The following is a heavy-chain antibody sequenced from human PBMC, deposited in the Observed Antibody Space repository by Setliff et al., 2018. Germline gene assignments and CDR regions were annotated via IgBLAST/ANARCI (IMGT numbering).Heavy chain of an antibody. CDR1: DFSVSSNYY. V-gene: IGHV4-38-2*01. CDR2: VYYSGST. J-gene: IGHJ2*01. CDR3: ARTSSGRYFDL. Sequence: PSETLSLTCAVSDFSVSSNYYWGWIRQPPGKGLEWIANVYYSGSTYYSPSLKSRVTMSVDTSKNQFSLNLYSVTAADTAVYYCARTSSGRYFDLWGRGTLVTVS.